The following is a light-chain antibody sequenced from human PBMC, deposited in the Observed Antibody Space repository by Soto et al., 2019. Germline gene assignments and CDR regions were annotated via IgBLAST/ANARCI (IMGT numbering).Light chain of an antibody. Sequence: QSVLTQPHSASGTPGQRVTISCSGSSSNIGTSSVHWFQQLPGTAPKLLISTTNQRPSGVPERFSGSKSGTSASLAISGLQSEYEADYYCAAWDDSLNGHVVGTGTKVPVL. J-gene: IGLJ1*01. V-gene: IGLV1-44*01. CDR2: TTN. CDR3: AAWDDSLNGHV. CDR1: SSNIGTSS.